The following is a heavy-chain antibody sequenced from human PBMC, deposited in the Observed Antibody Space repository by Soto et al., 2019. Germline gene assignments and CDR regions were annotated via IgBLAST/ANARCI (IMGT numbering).Heavy chain of an antibody. Sequence: VASVKVSCKASGYTFTSYAMHWVRQAPGQRLEWMGWINAGNGNTKYSQKFQGRVTITRDTSASTAYMELSSLRSEDTAVYYCAANYDILTGYYYFDYWGQGTLVTVSS. CDR1: GYTFTSYA. CDR2: INAGNGNT. J-gene: IGHJ4*02. CDR3: AANYDILTGYYYFDY. D-gene: IGHD3-9*01. V-gene: IGHV1-3*01.